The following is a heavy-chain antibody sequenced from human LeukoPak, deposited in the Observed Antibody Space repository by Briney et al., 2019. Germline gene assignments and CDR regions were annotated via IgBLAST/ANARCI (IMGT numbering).Heavy chain of an antibody. Sequence: GGSLRLSCAASGFTFSSYSMNWVREAPGKGLEWVSSISSSSSYIYYADSVKGGFTTSRDNAKNSLYLQINSLRAEDTAVYYCARVLGYCSGGSCYSFDYWGQGTLVTVSS. D-gene: IGHD2-15*01. CDR1: GFTFSSYS. CDR3: ARVLGYCSGGSCYSFDY. J-gene: IGHJ4*02. CDR2: ISSSSSYI. V-gene: IGHV3-21*01.